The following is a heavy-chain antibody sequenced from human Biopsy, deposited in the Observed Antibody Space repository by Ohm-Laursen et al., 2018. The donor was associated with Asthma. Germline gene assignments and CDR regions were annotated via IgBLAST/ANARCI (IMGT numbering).Heavy chain of an antibody. CDR1: GYNFISFA. CDR3: ARTYYDFLTGQVKDVFGV. D-gene: IGHD3-9*01. CDR2: VNTGNGDT. J-gene: IGHJ3*01. V-gene: IGHV1-3*04. Sequence: ASVKVSRKASGYNFISFAIHWVRQAPGQRLEWMGWVNTGNGDTKYSQKFQGRVTITRDTSASTAYMEPRSLRSEDTATYYCARTYYDFLTGQVKDVFGVWGQGTMVTVSS.